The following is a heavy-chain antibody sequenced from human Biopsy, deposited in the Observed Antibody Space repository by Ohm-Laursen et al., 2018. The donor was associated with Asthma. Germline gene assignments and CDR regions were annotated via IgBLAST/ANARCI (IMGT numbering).Heavy chain of an antibody. Sequence: SLRLSCTASGFTLTTYAIHWVRQAPGKGLEWVAVISYDGSTKYSADSVKGRFIVSRDISKNILSLQMNSLRPEDTAVYYCAREVLSSWSFDYWGQGTLVTVSS. CDR1: GFTLTTYA. D-gene: IGHD6-13*01. CDR2: ISYDGSTK. V-gene: IGHV3-30*03. CDR3: AREVLSSWSFDY. J-gene: IGHJ4*02.